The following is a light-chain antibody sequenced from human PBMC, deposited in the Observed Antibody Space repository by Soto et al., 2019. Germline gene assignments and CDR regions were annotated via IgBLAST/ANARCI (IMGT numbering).Light chain of an antibody. CDR1: QRVSSA. V-gene: IGKV3-15*01. CDR3: QQYNYWWT. Sequence: EMGMTQSPATLSVSPGERATLSCRASQRVSSALAWYQQKPGQAPRLLIYGASTRATAIPARFSGSGSGTEFTLTISSLQSEDFAVYYCQQYNYWWTFGQGTKVEIK. J-gene: IGKJ1*01. CDR2: GAS.